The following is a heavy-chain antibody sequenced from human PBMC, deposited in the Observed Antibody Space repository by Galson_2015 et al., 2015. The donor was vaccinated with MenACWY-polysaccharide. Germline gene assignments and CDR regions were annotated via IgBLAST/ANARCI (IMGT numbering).Heavy chain of an antibody. CDR3: AKGRAPSTYYGMDV. V-gene: IGHV3-48*01. CDR2: ISGTGTI. Sequence: LRLSCAASGFTFTTYTINWVRQAPGQGLEWVSSISGTGTIYYADSVKGRFTISRDNAKNSLYLQMNSLRADDTAVYYCAKGRAPSTYYGMDVWGQGTAVTVSS. J-gene: IGHJ6*02. D-gene: IGHD2-2*01. CDR1: GFTFTTYT.